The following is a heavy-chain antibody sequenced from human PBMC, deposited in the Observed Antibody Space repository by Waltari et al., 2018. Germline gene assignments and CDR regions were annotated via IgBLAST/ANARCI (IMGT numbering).Heavy chain of an antibody. CDR2: IYTDGST. CDR1: GFTVSNNY. V-gene: IGHV3-53*01. D-gene: IGHD2-15*01. Sequence: VQLVESAGGLVQPGGSLRLSCAASGFTVSNNYMSWVRQAPGKGLEWVSIIYTDGSTYYADSVKGRFTISRDNSKNTLYLQMNSLRAEDTAVYYCARDSGGGRFKGSYFDYWGQGTLVTVSS. CDR3: ARDSGGGRFKGSYFDY. J-gene: IGHJ4*02.